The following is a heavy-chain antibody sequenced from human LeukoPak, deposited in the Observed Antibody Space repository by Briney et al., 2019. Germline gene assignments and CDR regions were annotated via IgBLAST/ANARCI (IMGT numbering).Heavy chain of an antibody. Sequence: PGGSLRLSCAASGFTFTSFAMSWLRQAPGKGLEWVSTISRSGVATYYANSVKGRFTISRDNSKNTLYLQMNSLRAEDTAVYYCAELGITMIGGVWGKGTTVTISS. CDR3: AELGITMIGGV. CDR2: ISRSGVAT. V-gene: IGHV3-23*01. J-gene: IGHJ6*04. CDR1: GFTFTSFA. D-gene: IGHD3-10*02.